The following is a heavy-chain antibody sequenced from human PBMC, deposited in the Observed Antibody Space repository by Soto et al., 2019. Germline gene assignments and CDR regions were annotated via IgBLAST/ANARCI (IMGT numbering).Heavy chain of an antibody. CDR1: QVSFGSYA. D-gene: IGHD3-3*01. CDR2: ISGSDGKT. Sequence: GGSLILLCRASQVSFGSYALSWVRQAPGKGLEWVSTISGSDGKTFYADSVKGRFSISRDTSQNTLYLQMNSPRSDDTAIYYCARWSYLDYWGQGTQVT. J-gene: IGHJ4*02. CDR3: ARWSYLDY. V-gene: IGHV3-23*01.